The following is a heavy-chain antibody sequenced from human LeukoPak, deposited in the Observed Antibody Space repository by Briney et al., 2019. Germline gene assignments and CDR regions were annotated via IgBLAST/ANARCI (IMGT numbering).Heavy chain of an antibody. CDR1: GGSISSYY. V-gene: IGHV4-59*01. Sequence: SETLSLTCTDSGGSISSYYWSWIRQPPGKGLEWIGYIYYSGSTNYNPSLKSRVTISVDTSKNQFSLKLSSVTAADTAVYYCARASSLVHFDYWGQGTLVTVSS. CDR3: ARASSLVHFDY. D-gene: IGHD2-15*01. CDR2: IYYSGST. J-gene: IGHJ4*02.